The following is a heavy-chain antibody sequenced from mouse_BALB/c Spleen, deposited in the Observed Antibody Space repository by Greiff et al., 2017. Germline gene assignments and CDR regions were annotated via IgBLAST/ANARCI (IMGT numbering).Heavy chain of an antibody. CDR1: GFTFSSYA. CDR2: ISSGGST. Sequence: EVQLVESGGGLVKPGGSLKLSCAASGFTFSSYAMSWVRQTPEKRLEWVASISSGGSTYYPDSVKGRFTISRDNARNILYLQMSSLRSEDTAMYYCARADYYGSLDYWGQGTTLTVSS. D-gene: IGHD1-1*01. V-gene: IGHV5-6-5*01. CDR3: ARADYYGSLDY. J-gene: IGHJ2*01.